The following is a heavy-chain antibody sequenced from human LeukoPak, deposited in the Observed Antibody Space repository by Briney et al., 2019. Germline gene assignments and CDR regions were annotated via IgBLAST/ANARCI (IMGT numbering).Heavy chain of an antibody. CDR2: IYYSGST. J-gene: IGHJ4*02. Sequence: TGGSLRLSCTASGFTFGDYAMSWIRQPPGKGLEWIGYIYYSGSTNYNPSLKSRVTISVDTSKNQFSLKLSSVTAADTAVYYCAGLGEDIDYWGQGTLVTVSS. CDR3: AGLGEDIDY. D-gene: IGHD3-10*01. CDR1: GFTFGDYA. V-gene: IGHV4-59*08.